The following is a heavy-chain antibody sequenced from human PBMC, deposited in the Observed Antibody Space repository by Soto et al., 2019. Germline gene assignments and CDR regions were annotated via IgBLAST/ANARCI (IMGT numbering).Heavy chain of an antibody. CDR3: ARGTYYYDSSGYYPYNWFDP. Sequence: SETLSLTCAVYGGSFSGYYWSWIRQPPGKGLEWIGEINHSGSTNYSPSLRSRVTISVDTSKNQFSLKLSSVTAADTAVYYCARGTYYYDSSGYYPYNWFDPWGQGTLVTVSS. CDR1: GGSFSGYY. D-gene: IGHD3-22*01. CDR2: INHSGST. J-gene: IGHJ5*02. V-gene: IGHV4-34*01.